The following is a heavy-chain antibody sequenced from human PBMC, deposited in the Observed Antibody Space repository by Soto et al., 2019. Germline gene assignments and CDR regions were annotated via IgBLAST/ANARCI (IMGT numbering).Heavy chain of an antibody. Sequence: EVQLVESGGGLVKPGGSLRLSCAASGFTFSNAWMSWVRQAPGKGLEWVGRIKSKTDGGTTDYAAPVKGRFTISRDDSNNTRYMQTNSLKTEDTAVYYCTTEETATIPPTFDPWGQGTLVTVSS. J-gene: IGHJ5*02. CDR3: TTEETATIPPTFDP. CDR1: GFTFSNAW. CDR2: IKSKTDGGTT. D-gene: IGHD5-18*01. V-gene: IGHV3-15*01.